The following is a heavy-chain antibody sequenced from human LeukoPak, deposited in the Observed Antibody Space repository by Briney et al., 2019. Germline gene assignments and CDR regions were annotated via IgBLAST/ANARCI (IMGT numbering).Heavy chain of an antibody. J-gene: IGHJ4*02. V-gene: IGHV4-34*01. CDR1: GGSFSDYY. Sequence: SETLSLTCAVYGGSFSDYYWNWIRQPPGKGLEWIGEMSHSGGTNYNASLKSRLTILVDMSKKQFSLKLSSVTAADTAVYYCARFSAIASPRGFDYWGQGTLVTVSS. CDR3: ARFSAIASPRGFDY. CDR2: MSHSGGT.